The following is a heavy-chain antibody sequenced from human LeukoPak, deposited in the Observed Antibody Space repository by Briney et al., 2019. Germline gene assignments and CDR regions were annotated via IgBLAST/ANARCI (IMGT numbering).Heavy chain of an antibody. Sequence: SETLSLTCAVSGYSISSGYYWGWIRQPPGKGLEWIASMYHSGSTYYNPSFKSRVTISVGTSKNHFSLKLSSVTAADTAVYYCARVETRGAFDIWGQGTMVTVSS. V-gene: IGHV4-38-2*01. CDR1: GYSISSGYY. D-gene: IGHD5-18*01. CDR3: ARVETRGAFDI. CDR2: MYHSGST. J-gene: IGHJ3*02.